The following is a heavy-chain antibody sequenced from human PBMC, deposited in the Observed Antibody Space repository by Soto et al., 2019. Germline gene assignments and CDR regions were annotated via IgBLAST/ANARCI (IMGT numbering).Heavy chain of an antibody. Sequence: SETLSLTCTVSGGSISSSNYYRAWIRQPPGKGLEWIGSIHYAGSTYYNPSLKSRVTISVDTSKNQFSLKLTSVSAADTAVYYCARRECSGGTCSFDPWGQGTLVTVSS. D-gene: IGHD2-15*01. CDR2: IHYAGST. CDR1: GGSISSSNYY. J-gene: IGHJ5*02. V-gene: IGHV4-39*01. CDR3: ARRECSGGTCSFDP.